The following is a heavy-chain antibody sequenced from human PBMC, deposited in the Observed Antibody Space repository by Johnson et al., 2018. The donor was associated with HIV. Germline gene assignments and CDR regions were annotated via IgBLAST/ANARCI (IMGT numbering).Heavy chain of an antibody. CDR3: TTDLAAVGSGAFDI. Sequence: VQVVESGGGLVKPGGSLRLSCAASGFTFSNAWMSWVRQAPGKGLEWVGRIKRQIDGGTTDYAAPVKGRFTISRDESKNTLYLQMNSLKTEDTAVYYCTTDLAAVGSGAFDIWGQGTMVTVSS. V-gene: IGHV3-15*01. CDR1: GFTFSNAW. J-gene: IGHJ3*02. CDR2: IKRQIDGGTT. D-gene: IGHD6-13*01.